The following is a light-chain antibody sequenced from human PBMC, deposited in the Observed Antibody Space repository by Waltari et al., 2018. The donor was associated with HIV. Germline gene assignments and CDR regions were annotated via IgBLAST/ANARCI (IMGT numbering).Light chain of an antibody. J-gene: IGKJ2*01. CDR2: EAS. V-gene: IGKV1-5*03. Sequence: DIQMTQSPSTPSASVGDRVTITCRAGQTISNLLAWYQQKPGKAPKLLIYEASTLDSGVPLRFSGSGSGTEFTLTISGLQPDDFATYYCQQFLTYPTFGQGTKLEIK. CDR3: QQFLTYPT. CDR1: QTISNL.